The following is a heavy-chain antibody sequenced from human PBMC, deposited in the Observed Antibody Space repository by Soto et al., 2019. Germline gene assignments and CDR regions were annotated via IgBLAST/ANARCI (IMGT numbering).Heavy chain of an antibody. D-gene: IGHD6-13*01. J-gene: IGHJ4*02. CDR2: ISYGGGDT. V-gene: IGHV3-53*01. CDR3: AKDVILFSSSWFDY. CDR1: GFTVSSNY. Sequence: GGSLRLSSAASGFTVSSNYRSSVRQTPGKGLEWVSDISYGGGDTYYADSVKGRFTISKDKSKNTLYLQMNSLRVEDTAVYYCAKDVILFSSSWFDYWGQGILVTVSS.